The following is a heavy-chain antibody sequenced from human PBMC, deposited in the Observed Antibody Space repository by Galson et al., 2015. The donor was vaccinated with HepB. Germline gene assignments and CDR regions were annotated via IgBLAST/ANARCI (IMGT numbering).Heavy chain of an antibody. CDR1: GGSISSSSYN. J-gene: IGHJ4*02. Sequence: ETLSLTCTVSGGSISSSSYNWGWIRQPPGKGLEWIGSIYNSGTTYYNPSLRSRITISVHTSKNQFSLKLSSVTAADTAVYYCARYSRSSGHCDITTCYTSSFDYWGQGTLVTVSS. V-gene: IGHV4-39*07. CDR3: ARYSRSSGHCDITTCYTSSFDY. CDR2: IYNSGTT. D-gene: IGHD2-2*02.